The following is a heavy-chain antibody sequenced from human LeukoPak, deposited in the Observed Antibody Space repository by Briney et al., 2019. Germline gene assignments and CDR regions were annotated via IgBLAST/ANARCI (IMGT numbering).Heavy chain of an antibody. CDR2: INHSGST. CDR1: GGSFSGYY. V-gene: IGHV4-34*01. J-gene: IGHJ4*02. CDR3: ASYDFNY. D-gene: IGHD3-16*01. Sequence: SETLSLTCAVYGGSFSGYYWSWIRQPPGKGLEWIGEINHSGSTNYNPSLKSRVTISVDTSKNQFSLKLSSVTAADTAVYYCASYDFNYWGQGTLVTVSS.